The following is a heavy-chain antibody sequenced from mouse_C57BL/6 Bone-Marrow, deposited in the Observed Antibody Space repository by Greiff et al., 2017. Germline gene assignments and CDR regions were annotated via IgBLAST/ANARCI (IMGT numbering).Heavy chain of an antibody. CDR2: IDPEDGET. D-gene: IGHD2-2*01. Sequence: EVQLQQSGAELVKPGASVKLSCTASGYNFKDYYMHWVKQRPEQGLEWIGRIDPEDGETKYAPKFQGKATITADTSSNTAYLQLSSLTSEDAAVYYCARKRLDLYYLDYWGQGTTLTVSS. CDR1: GYNFKDYY. CDR3: ARKRLDLYYLDY. V-gene: IGHV14-2*01. J-gene: IGHJ2*01.